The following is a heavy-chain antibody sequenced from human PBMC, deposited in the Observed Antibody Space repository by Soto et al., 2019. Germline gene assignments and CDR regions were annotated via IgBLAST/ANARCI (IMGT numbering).Heavy chain of an antibody. Sequence: QVQLQESGPGLVKPSQTLSLTCTVSGGSISSGGYYWSWIRQLPGKGLEWIGYIYYSGSTYYNPSLKSRVTISVDTSKNQFSLKLSSVTAADTAVYYCARYCSSTSCYREFDYWGQGTLVTVSS. CDR1: GGSISSGGYY. J-gene: IGHJ4*02. D-gene: IGHD2-2*01. CDR3: ARYCSSTSCYREFDY. CDR2: IYYSGST. V-gene: IGHV4-31*03.